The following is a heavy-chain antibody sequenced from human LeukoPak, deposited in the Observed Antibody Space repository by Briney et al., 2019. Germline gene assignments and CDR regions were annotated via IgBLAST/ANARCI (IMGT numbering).Heavy chain of an antibody. J-gene: IGHJ4*02. D-gene: IGHD1-26*01. CDR1: GFTFSSYA. V-gene: IGHV3-23*01. Sequence: PGGSLRLSCAASGFTFSSYAMSWVRQAPGKGLEWVSAISGSGGSTYYADSVKGRFTISRDNSKNTLYLQMNSLRAEDTAVYYCAKDGGPSGSYALFDYWGQGTLVTVSS. CDR3: AKDGGPSGSYALFDY. CDR2: ISGSGGST.